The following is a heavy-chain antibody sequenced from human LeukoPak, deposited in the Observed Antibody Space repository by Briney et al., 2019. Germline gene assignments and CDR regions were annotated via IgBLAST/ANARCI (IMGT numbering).Heavy chain of an antibody. CDR3: ARRVVPAAGGWFDP. Sequence: SETLSLTCTVSGGSTSSSSYYWGWIRQPPGKGLEWIGSIYYSGSTYYNPSLKSRVTISVDTSKNQFSLKLSSVTAADTAVYYCARRVVPAAGGWFDPWGQGTLVTVSS. V-gene: IGHV4-39*01. CDR2: IYYSGST. CDR1: GGSTSSSSYY. D-gene: IGHD2-2*01. J-gene: IGHJ5*02.